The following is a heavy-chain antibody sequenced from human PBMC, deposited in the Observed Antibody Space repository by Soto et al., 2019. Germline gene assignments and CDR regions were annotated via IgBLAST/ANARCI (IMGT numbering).Heavy chain of an antibody. J-gene: IGHJ1*01. V-gene: IGHV3-30-3*01. D-gene: IGHD6-19*01. CDR2: ISYDGSNK. CDR3: AKGVPGIAVAGTGYFQH. CDR1: GFTFSSYA. Sequence: GGSLRLSCAASGFTFSSYAMHWVRQAPGKGLEWVAVISYDGSNKYYADSVKGRFTISRDNSKNTLYLQMNSLRAEDTAVYYCAKGVPGIAVAGTGYFQHWGQGTLVTVSS.